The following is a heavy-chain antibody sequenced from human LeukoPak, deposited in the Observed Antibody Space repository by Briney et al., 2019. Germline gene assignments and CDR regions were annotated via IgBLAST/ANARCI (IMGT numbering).Heavy chain of an antibody. D-gene: IGHD3-10*01. J-gene: IGHJ4*02. CDR3: ARDRGPRGVDY. V-gene: IGHV1-2*02. CDR2: INPNSGGT. Sequence: ASVKVSCTASGYTFTGFYLHWVRQAPGQGLEWMGWINPNSGGTNYAQKFQGRVTMTRDTSISTAYMELSRLRSDDTAVYYCARDRGPRGVDYWGQGTLVTVSS. CDR1: GYTFTGFY.